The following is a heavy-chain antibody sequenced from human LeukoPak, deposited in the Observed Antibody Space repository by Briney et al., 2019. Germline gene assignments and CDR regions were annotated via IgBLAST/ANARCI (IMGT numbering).Heavy chain of an antibody. CDR3: ARDPRDLEYSSSSGDY. V-gene: IGHV4-34*01. Sequence: KPSETLSLTCAVYGGSFNDYYWTWIRQPPWKGLEWIGYIYHSGSTYYNPSLKSRVTISVGRSKNQFSLKLSSVTAADTAVYYCARDPRDLEYSSSSGDYWGQGTLVTVSS. D-gene: IGHD6-6*01. CDR2: IYHSGST. J-gene: IGHJ4*02. CDR1: GGSFNDYY.